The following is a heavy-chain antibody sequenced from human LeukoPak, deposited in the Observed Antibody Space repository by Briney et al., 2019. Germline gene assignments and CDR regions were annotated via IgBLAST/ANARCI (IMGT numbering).Heavy chain of an antibody. D-gene: IGHD3-10*01. CDR2: IHHTGTP. J-gene: IGHJ5*02. CDR3: ARHYGP. CDR1: GASISTNTHY. Sequence: SETLSLICIVSGASISTNTHYWGWVRQPPGKGLEWIASIHHTGTPYYNPSLKSRVTISVDTSKNQFSLKLNSVTAADTAVYYCARHYGPWGQGTLVTVSS. V-gene: IGHV4-39*01.